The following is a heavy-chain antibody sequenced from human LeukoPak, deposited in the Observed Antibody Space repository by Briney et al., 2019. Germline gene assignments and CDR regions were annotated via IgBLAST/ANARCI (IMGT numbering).Heavy chain of an antibody. CDR3: AKDQGGGYNYEDDY. CDR1: GFTFSSYA. D-gene: IGHD5-24*01. J-gene: IGHJ4*02. CDR2: ISGSGGST. Sequence: GGSLRLSCAASGFTFSSYAMSWVRQAPGKGLEWVSAISGSGGSTYYADSVKGRFTISRDNSKNTLYPQMNSLRAEDTAVYYCAKDQGGGYNYEDDYWGQGTLVTVSS. V-gene: IGHV3-23*01.